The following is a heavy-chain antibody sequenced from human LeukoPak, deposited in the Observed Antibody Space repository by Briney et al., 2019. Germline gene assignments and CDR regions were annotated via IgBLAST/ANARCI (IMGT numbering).Heavy chain of an antibody. CDR3: ARAYYDSSGCRVDY. D-gene: IGHD3-22*01. CDR2: IYHSGST. J-gene: IGHJ4*02. Sequence: SQTLSLTCAVSGGSISSGGYSWSWIRQPPGKGLEWIGYIYHSGSTYYNPSLKSRVTISVDRSKNQFSLKLSSVTAADTAVYYCARAYYDSSGCRVDYWGQGTLVTVSS. CDR1: GGSISSGGYS. V-gene: IGHV4-30-2*01.